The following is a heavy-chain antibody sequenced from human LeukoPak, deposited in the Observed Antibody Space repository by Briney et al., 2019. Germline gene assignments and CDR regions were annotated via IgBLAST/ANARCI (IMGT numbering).Heavy chain of an antibody. CDR3: ARQASYSTSPLGYHFDF. CDR1: GGSISGTAYY. J-gene: IGHJ4*02. V-gene: IGHV4-39*01. CDR2: LYYSGNT. D-gene: IGHD2-2*01. Sequence: SETLSLTCTVSGGSISGTAYYWGWIRQPPEKGLEWIGSLYYSGNTYYNPSLKSRVTISIDTPKNQFSLKLTSVTAADTAVFYCARQASYSTSPLGYHFDFWGQGILVTVSS.